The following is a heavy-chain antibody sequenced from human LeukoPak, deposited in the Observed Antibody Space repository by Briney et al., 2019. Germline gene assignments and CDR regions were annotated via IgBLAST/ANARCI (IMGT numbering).Heavy chain of an antibody. Sequence: ASVKVSCKPSGYTFIDYYVHWVRQAPGQGLEWMGWINPNSGATNSAQNLQGRVTLTRDKSMTTAYLDLSGLTYDDTAVYYCAGSRMTTLPGFDYWGQGTLVTVSS. CDR2: INPNSGAT. CDR3: AGSRMTTLPGFDY. CDR1: GYTFIDYY. D-gene: IGHD1-1*01. V-gene: IGHV1-2*02. J-gene: IGHJ4*02.